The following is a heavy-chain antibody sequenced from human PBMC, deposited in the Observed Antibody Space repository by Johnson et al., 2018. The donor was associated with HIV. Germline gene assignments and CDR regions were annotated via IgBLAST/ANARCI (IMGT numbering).Heavy chain of an antibody. Sequence: QVQLVESGGGLVKPGRSLRLSCAASGFNFSDYYMSWIRQAPGKGLEWVSYITSSGRTTYYADSVKGRFTISRDNAKNSLYLQMNSLRAEDTAVYYCATEGGTGAFDIWGQGTMVTVSS. CDR1: GFNFSDYY. CDR2: ITSSGRTT. V-gene: IGHV3-11*04. D-gene: IGHD2-15*01. CDR3: ATEGGTGAFDI. J-gene: IGHJ3*02.